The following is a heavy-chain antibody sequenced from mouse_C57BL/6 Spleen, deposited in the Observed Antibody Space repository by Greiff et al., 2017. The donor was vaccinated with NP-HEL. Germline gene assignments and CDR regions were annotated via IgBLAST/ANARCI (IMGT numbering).Heavy chain of an antibody. CDR1: GYSITSDY. Sequence: EVQLQESGPGLAKPSQTLSLTCSVTGYSITSDYWNWFRKFPGNKLEYMGYISYSGSTYYNPSLKSRISITRDTSKNQYYLQLKSVTTEDTAAYYCARLGTVPVFDYWGQGTTLTVSS. CDR3: ARLGTVPVFDY. V-gene: IGHV3-8*01. CDR2: ISYSGST. J-gene: IGHJ2*01. D-gene: IGHD1-1*01.